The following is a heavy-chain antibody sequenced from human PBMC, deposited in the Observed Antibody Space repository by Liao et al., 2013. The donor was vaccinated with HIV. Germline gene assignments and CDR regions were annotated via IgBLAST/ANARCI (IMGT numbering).Heavy chain of an antibody. V-gene: IGHV4-34*01. Sequence: QVQLQQWGAGLLKPSETLSLTCAVYGGSFSGYYWSWIRQPPGKGLEWIGEINHSGSTNYNPSLKSRVTISVDTSKNQFSLKLSSVTAADTAVYYCARRRSYSAFDIWGQGDNGHRLF. CDR3: ARRRSYSAFDI. D-gene: IGHD1-26*01. J-gene: IGHJ3*02. CDR1: GGSFSGYY. CDR2: INHSGST.